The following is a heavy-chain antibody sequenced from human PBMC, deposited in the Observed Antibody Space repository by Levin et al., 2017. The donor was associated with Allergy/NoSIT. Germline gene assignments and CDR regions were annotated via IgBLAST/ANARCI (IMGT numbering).Heavy chain of an antibody. V-gene: IGHV3-33*01. CDR3: ARDGIGGNSALFDY. CDR1: GFTFSSYG. J-gene: IGHJ4*02. CDR2: IWYDGSNK. Sequence: GGSLRLSCAASGFTFSSYGMHWVRQAPGKGLEWVAVIWYDGSNKYYADSVKGRFTISRDNSKNTLYLQMNSLRAEDTAVYYCARDGIGGNSALFDYWGQGTLVTVSS. D-gene: IGHD4-23*01.